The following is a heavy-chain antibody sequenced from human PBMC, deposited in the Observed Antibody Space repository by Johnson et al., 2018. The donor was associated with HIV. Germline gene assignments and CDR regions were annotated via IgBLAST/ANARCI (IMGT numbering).Heavy chain of an antibody. J-gene: IGHJ3*02. CDR3: ARERDATGDAVDI. D-gene: IGHD1-14*01. CDR1: GFTFSNYD. V-gene: IGHV3-33*08. CDR2: IWNDGSHK. Sequence: QVQLVESGGGLVQPGGSLRLSCAVSGFTFSNYDMHWVRQAPGKGLEWVAIIWNDGSHKYYADSVKGRFTISRDNSKNTLYLQMNSLTAEDTAVYYCARERDATGDAVDIWGQGTMVTVSS.